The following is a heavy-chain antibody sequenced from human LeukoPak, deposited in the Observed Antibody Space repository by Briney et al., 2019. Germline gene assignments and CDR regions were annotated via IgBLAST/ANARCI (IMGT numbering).Heavy chain of an antibody. D-gene: IGHD3-22*01. V-gene: IGHV3-21*01. J-gene: IGHJ4*02. CDR1: EFTFSSYS. CDR2: ISSSSSYI. CDR3: ARESYDSSVYYYVA. Sequence: GGSLRLSCAASEFTFSSYSMNWVRQAPGKGLEWVSSISSSSSYIYYADSVKGRFTISRDNAKNSLYLQMNSPRPEDTAVYYCARESYDSSVYYYVAWGQGTLVTVSS.